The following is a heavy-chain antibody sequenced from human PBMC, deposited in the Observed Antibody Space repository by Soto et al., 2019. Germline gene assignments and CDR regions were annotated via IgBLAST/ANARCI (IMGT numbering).Heavy chain of an antibody. D-gene: IGHD2-2*01. V-gene: IGHV3-21*01. Sequence: EVQLVESGGGLVKPGGSLRLSCVASGFTFSKYSMNWVRQAPDKGLEWVSAISSGSSYIYYADSVKGRFTISRDNGENSLYLQMNSLRTEDTAIYYCASLPCSSPSCYPNYFDPWGQGTLVTVSS. CDR2: ISSGSSYI. CDR1: GFTFSKYS. J-gene: IGHJ5*02. CDR3: ASLPCSSPSCYPNYFDP.